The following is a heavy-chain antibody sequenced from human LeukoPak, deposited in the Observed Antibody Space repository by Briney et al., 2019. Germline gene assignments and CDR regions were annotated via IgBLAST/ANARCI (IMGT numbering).Heavy chain of an antibody. D-gene: IGHD6-19*01. CDR3: TRRAGIAVADTSIFDY. J-gene: IGHJ4*02. CDR2: ISYDGSNK. V-gene: IGHV3-30*03. Sequence: PGGSLRLSCAASGFTFSSNSMNWVRQAPGKGLEWVAVISYDGSNKYYADSVKGRFTISRDNSKNTLYLQMNSLRAEDTAVYYCTRRAGIAVADTSIFDYWGQGALVTVSS. CDR1: GFTFSSNS.